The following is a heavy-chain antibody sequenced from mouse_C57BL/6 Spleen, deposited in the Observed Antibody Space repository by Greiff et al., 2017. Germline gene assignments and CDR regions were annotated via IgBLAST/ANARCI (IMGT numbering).Heavy chain of an antibody. D-gene: IGHD3-1*01. Sequence: EVKLMESGGGLVKPGGSLKLSCAASGFTFSSYAMSWVRQTPEKRLEWVATISDGGSYTYYPDNVKGRFTISRDNAKNNLYLQMSHLKSEDTAMYYCASDGATDWYFDVWGTGTTVTVSS. CDR1: GFTFSSYA. J-gene: IGHJ1*03. CDR3: ASDGATDWYFDV. V-gene: IGHV5-4*03. CDR2: ISDGGSYT.